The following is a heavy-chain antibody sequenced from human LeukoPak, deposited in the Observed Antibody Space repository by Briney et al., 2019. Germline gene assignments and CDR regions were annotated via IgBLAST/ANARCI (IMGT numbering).Heavy chain of an antibody. J-gene: IGHJ3*02. CDR3: ARDQYYYDSSGYYLDRRAFDI. V-gene: IGHV1-69*13. D-gene: IGHD3-22*01. Sequence: AAVKVSCRASGYTFSDYYIHFVRQAPGQGLEWMGGIIPIFGTANYAQKFQGRVTITADESTSTAYMELSSLRSEDTAVYYCARDQYYYDSSGYYLDRRAFDIWGQGTMVTVSS. CDR1: GYTFSDYY. CDR2: IIPIFGTA.